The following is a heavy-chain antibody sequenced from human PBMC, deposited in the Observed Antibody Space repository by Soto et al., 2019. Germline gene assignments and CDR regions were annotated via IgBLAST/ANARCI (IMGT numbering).Heavy chain of an antibody. CDR2: IYHGGST. J-gene: IGHJ4*02. CDR1: GYCIRSGHH. CDR3: ARHADSSSYYYPFAY. Sequence: LSLTFSVSGYCIRSGHHWGWIRQPPVKGLEWIGSIYHGGSTYFNPSLKSRLTISVDTSKSQFSLKLSSVTAADTAVYYCARHADSSSYYYPFAYWAQGTQVPVS. V-gene: IGHV4-38-2*01. D-gene: IGHD3-22*01.